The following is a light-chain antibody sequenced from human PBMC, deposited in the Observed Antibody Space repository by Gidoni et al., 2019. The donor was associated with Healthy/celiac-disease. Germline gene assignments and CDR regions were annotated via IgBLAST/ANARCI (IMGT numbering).Light chain of an antibody. V-gene: IGKV3-20*01. J-gene: IGKJ4*01. CDR1: QSVSSSY. CDR3: QQYGSSGST. Sequence: EMVLTQSPGTLSWSPGERATLSCRASQSVSSSYLAWYQQKPGQAPRLLIYGASSRATGIPDRFSGSGSGTDFTLTISRLEPEDFAVYYCQQYGSSGSTFGGGTKVEIK. CDR2: GAS.